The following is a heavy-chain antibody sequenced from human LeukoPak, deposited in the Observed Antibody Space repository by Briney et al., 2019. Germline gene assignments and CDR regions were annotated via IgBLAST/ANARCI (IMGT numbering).Heavy chain of an antibody. CDR2: IYYTGTT. CDR3: ARGGWRLDY. D-gene: IGHD2-15*01. CDR1: GGSVSSGSSY. Sequence: SETLSLTCTVSGGSVSSGSSYWSWIRQPPGKGLEWIGYIYYTGTTNYNPSLKSRVTISVDTSKNQFSLKLSSVTAADTAVYYCARGGWRLDYWGQGTLVTVSS. V-gene: IGHV4-61*01. J-gene: IGHJ4*02.